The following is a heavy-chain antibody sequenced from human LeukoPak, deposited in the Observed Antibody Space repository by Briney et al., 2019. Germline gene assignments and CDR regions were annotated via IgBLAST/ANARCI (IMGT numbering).Heavy chain of an antibody. D-gene: IGHD6-13*01. CDR1: GGSLSSYY. Sequence: PSETLSLTCTVSGGSLSSYYWSWIRQPPGKGLEWIGYIYYSGSTNYNPSLKSRVTISVDTSKNQFSLKLSSVTAADTAVYYCARVDSSNWYEYRGYFDYWGQGTLVTVSS. CDR3: ARVDSSNWYEYRGYFDY. J-gene: IGHJ4*02. V-gene: IGHV4-59*01. CDR2: IYYSGST.